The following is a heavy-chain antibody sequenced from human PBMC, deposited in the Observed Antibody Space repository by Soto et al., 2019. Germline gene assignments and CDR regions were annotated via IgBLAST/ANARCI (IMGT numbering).Heavy chain of an antibody. D-gene: IGHD4-4*01. CDR3: ARDSSDYSNYFDY. V-gene: IGHV4-31*03. CDR1: GGSIRSGGYC. CDR2: IYYSGST. Sequence: KPLENLSLTCTVSGGSIRSGGYCWSWVRLHPGKCLEWIGYIYYSGSTYYNPSLKSRATISVDTSKNQFSLKLSSVTAADTAVYYCARDSSDYSNYFDYWGQGTLVTVSS. J-gene: IGHJ4*02.